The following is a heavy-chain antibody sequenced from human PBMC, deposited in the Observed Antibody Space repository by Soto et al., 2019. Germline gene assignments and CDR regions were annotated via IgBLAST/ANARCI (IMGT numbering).Heavy chain of an antibody. V-gene: IGHV1-69*06. CDR2: IIPIFGTA. CDR3: ARDGPSMVRGVAPYYYYGMDV. D-gene: IGHD3-10*01. CDR1: GGTFSSYA. Sequence: QVQLVQSGAEVKKPGSSVKVSCKASGGTFSSYAISWVRQAPGQGLEWMGGIIPIFGTANYAQKFQGRVTITADKSTSTAYMELSSLRSEVTAVYYCARDGPSMVRGVAPYYYYGMDVWGQGTTVTVSS. J-gene: IGHJ6*02.